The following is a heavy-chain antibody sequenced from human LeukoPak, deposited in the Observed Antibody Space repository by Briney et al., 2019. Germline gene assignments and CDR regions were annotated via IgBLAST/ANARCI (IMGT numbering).Heavy chain of an antibody. CDR1: GFTFSNYG. Sequence: GRSLRLSCAASGFTFSNYGMHWVRQAPGKGLEWVALIWYDGSNKYYADSVKGRFTISRDSSKNTLYVEMNSLRAEDTAVYYCAKVVVTIFGVVKSSYLGYWGQGTLVTVSS. J-gene: IGHJ4*02. CDR2: IWYDGSNK. CDR3: AKVVVTIFGVVKSSYLGY. V-gene: IGHV3-33*06. D-gene: IGHD3-3*01.